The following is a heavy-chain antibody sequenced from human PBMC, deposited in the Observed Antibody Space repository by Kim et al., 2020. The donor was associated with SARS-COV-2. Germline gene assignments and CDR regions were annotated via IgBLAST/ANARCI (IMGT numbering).Heavy chain of an antibody. CDR3: AKGSGTKSFGY. Sequence: GGSLRLSCAASGFTFSGYAMNWVRQAPGQGLEGVSAISGSGDSTYSADSVKGRFTMSRDNSKNTLYLQMNSLRAEDTAVYYCAKGSGTKSFGYWGQGALVTVSS. J-gene: IGHJ4*02. CDR2: ISGSGDST. V-gene: IGHV3-23*01. D-gene: IGHD2-15*01. CDR1: GFTFSGYA.